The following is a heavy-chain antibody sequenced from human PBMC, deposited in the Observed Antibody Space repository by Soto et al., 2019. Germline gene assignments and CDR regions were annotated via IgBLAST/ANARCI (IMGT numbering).Heavy chain of an antibody. CDR3: ARVRRDGYNYDAFDI. Sequence: QVQLVESGGGVVQPGRSLRLSCAASGFTFSSYGMHWVRQAPGKGLEWVAVIWFDGSNKYYADSVKGRFTISRDNSKNTLYLQMNSRRAEDVAVYYCARVRRDGYNYDAFDIWGQGTMVTVSS. D-gene: IGHD5-12*01. CDR1: GFTFSSYG. CDR2: IWFDGSNK. J-gene: IGHJ3*02. V-gene: IGHV3-33*08.